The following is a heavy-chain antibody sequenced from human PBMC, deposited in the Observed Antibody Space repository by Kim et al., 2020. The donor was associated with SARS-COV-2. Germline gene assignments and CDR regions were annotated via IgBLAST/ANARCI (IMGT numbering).Heavy chain of an antibody. J-gene: IGHJ3*02. V-gene: IGHV3-48*02. D-gene: IGHD4-17*01. Sequence: GGSLRLSCAASGFTFSSYSMNWVRQAPGKGLEWVSYISSSSSTIYYADSVKGRFTISRDNAKNSLYLQMNSLRDEDTAVYYCAREDTTVVTPGAFDIWGQGTMVTVSS. CDR1: GFTFSSYS. CDR3: AREDTTVVTPGAFDI. CDR2: ISSSSSTI.